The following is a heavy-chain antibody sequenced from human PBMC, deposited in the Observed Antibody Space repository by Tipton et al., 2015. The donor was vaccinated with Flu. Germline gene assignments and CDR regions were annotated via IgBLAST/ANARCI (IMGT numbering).Heavy chain of an antibody. V-gene: IGHV5-51*03. CDR1: GYSFTSYW. CDR2: IYPGDSDT. CDR3: ARLTGAERNYYGMDV. Sequence: VQLVQSGAEVKKPGESLKISCKGSGYSFTSYWIGWVRQMPGKGLEWMGIIYPGDSDTRYSPSFQGQVTISAHKSISTAYLQWRSLKASDTAMYYCARLTGAERNYYGMDVWGQGTTVTVSS. D-gene: IGHD3-16*01. J-gene: IGHJ6*02.